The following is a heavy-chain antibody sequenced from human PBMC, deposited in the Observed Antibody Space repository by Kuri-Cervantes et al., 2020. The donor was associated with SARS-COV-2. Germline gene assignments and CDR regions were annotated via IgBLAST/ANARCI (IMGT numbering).Heavy chain of an antibody. CDR3: ARGGWRTYYYYYMDV. CDR2: IIPIFGTA. CDR1: GYTFTSYG. J-gene: IGHJ6*03. Sequence: SVKVSCKASGYTFTSYGISWVRQAPGQGLEWMGGIIPIFGTANHAQKFQGGVTITADESTSTAYMELSSLRSEDTAVYYCARGGWRTYYYYYMDVWGKGTTVTVSS. V-gene: IGHV1-69*13. D-gene: IGHD6-19*01.